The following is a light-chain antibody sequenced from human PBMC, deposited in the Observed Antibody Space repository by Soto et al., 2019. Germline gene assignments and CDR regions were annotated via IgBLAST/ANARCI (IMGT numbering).Light chain of an antibody. V-gene: IGLV1-51*01. CDR1: TSNLRNYY. J-gene: IGLJ2*01. CDR2: DNN. Sequence: QSVLTQPPSLSAAPGQKVTISCSGGTSNLRNYYVSWYQRLPGRAPKLLIYDNNKRSSGIPDRFSGSKAGTTATLVIAGLQTGDEADYFCGAWDSSLSAVVFGGGTQPTVL. CDR3: GAWDSSLSAVV.